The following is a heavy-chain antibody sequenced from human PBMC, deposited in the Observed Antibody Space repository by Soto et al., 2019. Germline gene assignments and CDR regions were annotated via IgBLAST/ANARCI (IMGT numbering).Heavy chain of an antibody. V-gene: IGHV5-51*01. CDR1: GYNFATYW. J-gene: IGHJ6*02. Sequence: PGESLKISCQGSGYNFATYWIGWVRQMPGKGLEWMGIIYPGDSQTRYSPSFQGQVTMSVDKSISTAYLQWSSLKASDTAMYYCARLAPRGDGGGYYYYYGMDVWGQGTTVTVSS. D-gene: IGHD3-10*01. CDR3: ARLAPRGDGGGYYYYYGMDV. CDR2: IYPGDSQT.